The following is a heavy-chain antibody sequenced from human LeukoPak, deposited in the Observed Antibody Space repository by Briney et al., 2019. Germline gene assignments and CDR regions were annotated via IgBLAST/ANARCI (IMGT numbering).Heavy chain of an antibody. CDR3: ARSPNYDYVWGSYPDY. V-gene: IGHV3-11*03. Sequence: NPGGSLRLSCAASGFTFSDYYMSWIRQAPEKGLEWVSYISSSSSYTNYADSVKGRFTISRDNAKNSLYLQMNSLRAEDTAVYYCARSPNYDYVWGSYPDYWGQGTLVTVSS. D-gene: IGHD3-16*02. CDR1: GFTFSDYY. CDR2: ISSSSSYT. J-gene: IGHJ4*02.